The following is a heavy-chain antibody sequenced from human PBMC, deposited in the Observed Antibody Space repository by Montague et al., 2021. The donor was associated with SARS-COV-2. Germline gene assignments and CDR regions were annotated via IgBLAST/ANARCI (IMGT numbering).Heavy chain of an antibody. CDR2: ISNSSGRT. CDR3: AKSGVVINPYYYYGMDV. CDR1: GFTFSSYA. Sequence: SLRLSCAASGFTFSSYALTWVRQAPGKGLEWVSAISNSSGRTYYADSVKGRFTISRDNSKNTLHLQMNSLRGEDTAIYYCAKSGVVINPYYYYGMDVWGQGTTVTVSS. J-gene: IGHJ6*02. V-gene: IGHV3-23*01. D-gene: IGHD3-22*01.